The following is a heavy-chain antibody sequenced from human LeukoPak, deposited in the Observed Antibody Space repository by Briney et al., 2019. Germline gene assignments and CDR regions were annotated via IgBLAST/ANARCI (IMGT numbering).Heavy chain of an antibody. CDR1: GFTVSSNY. Sequence: GGSLRLSCAASGFTVSSNYMSWVRQAPGKGLEWVSSISSSSSYIYYAGSVKGRFTISRDNAKNSLYLQMNSLRAEDTAVYYCARDTYYYDSSGYYLLRFDYWGQGTLVTVSS. V-gene: IGHV3-21*01. CDR3: ARDTYYYDSSGYYLLRFDY. J-gene: IGHJ4*02. CDR2: ISSSSSYI. D-gene: IGHD3-22*01.